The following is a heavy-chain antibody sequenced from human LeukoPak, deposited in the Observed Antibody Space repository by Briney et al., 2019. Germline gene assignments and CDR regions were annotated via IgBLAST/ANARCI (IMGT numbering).Heavy chain of an antibody. V-gene: IGHV3-23*01. CDR2: ISGSGGRT. CDR1: GFTFSSYA. D-gene: IGHD3-10*01. J-gene: IGHJ3*02. CDR3: AKDSGPDDAFDI. Sequence: GGSLRLSCAASGFTFSSYAMSWVRQAPGKGLEWVSAISGSGGRTYYADSVKGRFTISRDNSKNTLYLQMNSLRAEDTAVYYCAKDSGPDDAFDIWGQGTMVTVSS.